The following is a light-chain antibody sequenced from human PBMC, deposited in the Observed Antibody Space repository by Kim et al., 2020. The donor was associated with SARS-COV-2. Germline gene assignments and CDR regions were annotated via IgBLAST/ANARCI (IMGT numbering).Light chain of an antibody. Sequence: QSDLAQPASVSGSPGQSITISCTGTSSDVGNYNLVSWYQQHPGKVPKLMIYEVTKRPSGVSNRFSGSKSGNTASLTISGLQAEDEADYYCCSYAGSSTAWVFGGGTQLTVL. J-gene: IGLJ3*02. CDR2: EVT. CDR1: SSDVGNYNL. V-gene: IGLV2-23*02. CDR3: CSYAGSSTAWV.